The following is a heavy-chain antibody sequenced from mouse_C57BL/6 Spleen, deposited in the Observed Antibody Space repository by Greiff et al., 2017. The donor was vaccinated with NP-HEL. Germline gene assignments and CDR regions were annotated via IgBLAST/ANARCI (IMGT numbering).Heavy chain of an antibody. V-gene: IGHV5-9*01. CDR1: GFTFSSYT. J-gene: IGHJ4*01. CDR2: ISGGGGNT. Sequence: EVMLVESGGGLVKPGGSLKLSCAASGFTFSSYTMSWVRQTPEKRLEWVATISGGGGNTYYPDSVKGRFTISRDNAKNTLYLQMSSLRSEDTALYYCARQSLMDYWGQGTSVTVSS. CDR3: ARQSLMDY.